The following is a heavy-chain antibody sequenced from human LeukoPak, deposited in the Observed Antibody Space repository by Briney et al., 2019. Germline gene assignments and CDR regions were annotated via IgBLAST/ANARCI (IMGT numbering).Heavy chain of an antibody. CDR3: AKESEGASPAY. D-gene: IGHD3-16*01. J-gene: IGHJ4*02. V-gene: IGHV3-23*01. Sequence: PGGSLRLSCAASGFTFSSYAMHWVRQTPGKGLEWVSATSYSGDGAYYADSVRGRFTASRDSSTNTYYLQMDSLRAEDTAVYYCAKESEGASPAYWGRGTLVTVSS. CDR2: TSYSGDGA. CDR1: GFTFSSYA.